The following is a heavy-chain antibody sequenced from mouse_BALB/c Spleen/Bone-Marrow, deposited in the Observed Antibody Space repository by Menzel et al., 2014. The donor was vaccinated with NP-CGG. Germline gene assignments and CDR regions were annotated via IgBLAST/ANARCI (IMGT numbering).Heavy chain of an antibody. CDR3: ARGAYGNYFAWFAY. Sequence: EVQVVESGGGLVQPGGSLRLSCATSGFTFTDYYMSWVRQPPGKALEWLGFIRNKANGYTTEYSASVKGRFTISRDNSQSIPYLQMNTLRAEDSATYYCARGAYGNYFAWFAYWGQGTLVTVSA. CDR1: GFTFTDYY. J-gene: IGHJ3*01. D-gene: IGHD2-1*01. CDR2: IRNKANGYTT. V-gene: IGHV7-3*02.